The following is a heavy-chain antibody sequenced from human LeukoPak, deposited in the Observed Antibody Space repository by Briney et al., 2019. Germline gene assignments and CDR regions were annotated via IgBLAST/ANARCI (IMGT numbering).Heavy chain of an antibody. CDR2: VFSTESA. J-gene: IGHJ5*02. CDR3: ARHGNTWFGEYRRPYKWFDL. CDR1: GDSVGRDY. Sequence: SETLSLTCTVTGDSVGRDYWIWIRLPPGRGLQWIGYVFSTESATYSPSLRSRVTMSLDTSKNQFFLDLTSVTAADTAVYYCARHGNTWFGEYRRPYKWFDLWGQGTLVTVSS. V-gene: IGHV4-4*08. D-gene: IGHD3-10*01.